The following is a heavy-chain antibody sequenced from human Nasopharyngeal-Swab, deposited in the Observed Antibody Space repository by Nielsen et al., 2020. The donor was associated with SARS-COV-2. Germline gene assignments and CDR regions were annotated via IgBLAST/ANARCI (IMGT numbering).Heavy chain of an antibody. D-gene: IGHD2-15*01. Sequence: GESLKISCAASGFTFSTYSMNWVRQAPGKGLEWVSSISSSSSYIYYADSLKGRFTISRDNAKNSLYLQMNSLRAEDTAVYYCASGSAGMDVWGQGTTVTVSS. CDR1: GFTFSTYS. CDR3: ASGSAGMDV. J-gene: IGHJ6*02. V-gene: IGHV3-21*01. CDR2: ISSSSSYI.